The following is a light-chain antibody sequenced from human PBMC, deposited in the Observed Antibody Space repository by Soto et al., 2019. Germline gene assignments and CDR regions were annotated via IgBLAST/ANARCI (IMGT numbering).Light chain of an antibody. CDR1: QRVSNNY. CDR2: GAS. CDR3: QQYGSSPPIT. J-gene: IGKJ5*01. Sequence: EIVLTQSPGTLSLSPGERATLSCRASQRVSNNYLAWYQQEPGQAPRLLIYGASTRATGIPDRFSGSGSATDFTLTISRLEPEDFAVYYCQQYGSSPPITFGQGTRL. V-gene: IGKV3-20*01.